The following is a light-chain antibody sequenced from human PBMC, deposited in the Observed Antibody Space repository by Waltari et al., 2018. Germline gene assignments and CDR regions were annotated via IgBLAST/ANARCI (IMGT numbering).Light chain of an antibody. Sequence: QSVLTQPPSASGTPGQRVTISCSGSNSNIGSETVNWYQQLPGAAPELLIFSDYQRPSGGPGLFSASKSGTSAALAITGLQSEDEADYWCTAWDDSLDAYVFGTGTKVTVL. V-gene: IGLV1-44*01. J-gene: IGLJ1*01. CDR2: SDY. CDR1: NSNIGSET. CDR3: TAWDDSLDAYV.